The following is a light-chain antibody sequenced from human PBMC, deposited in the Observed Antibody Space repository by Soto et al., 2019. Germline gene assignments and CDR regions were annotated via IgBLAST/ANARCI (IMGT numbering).Light chain of an antibody. CDR1: QSVSSSY. CDR2: DAS. CDR3: QQYGRSPPSWT. J-gene: IGKJ1*01. Sequence: ETVLTQSPGTLSLSPGERATLSCRASQSVSSSYLAWYQQKPGQAPRLLIYDASSRATGIPDRFSGSGSGTDFTLTISRLEPEEFAVYYCQQYGRSPPSWTFGQGTKVEIK. V-gene: IGKV3-20*01.